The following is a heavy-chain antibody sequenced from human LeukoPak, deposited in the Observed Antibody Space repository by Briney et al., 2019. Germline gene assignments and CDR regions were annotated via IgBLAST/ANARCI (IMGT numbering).Heavy chain of an antibody. D-gene: IGHD5-18*01. Sequence: SETLSLTCTVSGGSISSYYWSWIRQPAGKGLGWIGRIYISGSTNYNPSLKSRVTISVDTSKKQFSLKLSSVTAADTAVYYCARERGYSDYWGQGTLVTVSS. J-gene: IGHJ4*02. CDR3: ARERGYSDY. CDR1: GGSISSYY. CDR2: IYISGST. V-gene: IGHV4-4*07.